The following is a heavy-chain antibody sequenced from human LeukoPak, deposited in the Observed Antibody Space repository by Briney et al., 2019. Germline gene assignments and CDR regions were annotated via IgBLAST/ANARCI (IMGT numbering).Heavy chain of an antibody. CDR1: GFTFSSYW. CDR3: ARGLRTNYYYYYYMDV. Sequence: GGSLRLSCAASGFTFSSYWMSWVRQAPGKGLEWVANIKQDGSEKYYVDSVKGRFTISRDNAKNSLYLQMNSLRAEDMAVYYCARGLRTNYYYYYYMDVWGKGTTVTISS. V-gene: IGHV3-7*01. D-gene: IGHD2-21*02. J-gene: IGHJ6*03. CDR2: IKQDGSEK.